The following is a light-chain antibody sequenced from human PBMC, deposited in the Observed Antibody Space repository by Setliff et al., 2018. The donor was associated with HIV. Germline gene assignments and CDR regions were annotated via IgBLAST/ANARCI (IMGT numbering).Light chain of an antibody. J-gene: IGLJ3*02. Sequence: QSALAQPASVSGSPGQSITISCTGTSSDIGYYNYVSWYQQHPGKAPKLMIYDVTKRPSGLSNRFSGSKSGNTASLTISGLQAEDEADYYCCSYVGRNIGVFGGGTKVTVL. V-gene: IGLV2-23*02. CDR2: DVT. CDR1: SSDIGYYNY. CDR3: CSYVGRNIGV.